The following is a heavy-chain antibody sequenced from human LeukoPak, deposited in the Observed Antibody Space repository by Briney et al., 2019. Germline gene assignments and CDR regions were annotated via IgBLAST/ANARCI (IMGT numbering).Heavy chain of an antibody. V-gene: IGHV1-18*01. CDR3: ARRGGKNYGDYLLYYYYMDV. Sequence: VASVKVSCKASGYTFTSYGISWVRQAPGQGLEWMGWISTYNGDTHYAQKLQGRVTMTTDTSTSTAYMELRSLRSDDTAMYYCARRGGKNYGDYLLYYYYMDVWGKGTTVTVSS. J-gene: IGHJ6*03. CDR1: GYTFTSYG. CDR2: ISTYNGDT. D-gene: IGHD4-17*01.